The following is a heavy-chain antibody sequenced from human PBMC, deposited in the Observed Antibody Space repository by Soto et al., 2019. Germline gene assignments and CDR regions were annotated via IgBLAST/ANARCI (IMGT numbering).Heavy chain of an antibody. V-gene: IGHV4-59*08. J-gene: IGHJ4*02. Sequence: SETLSLTCTVSGGSISSYYWSWIRQPPGKGLEWIGYIYYSGSTNYNPSLKSRVTISVDTSKNQFSLKLSSVTAADTAVYYCARHTIFGVVSIDYWGQGTLVTVSS. CDR1: GGSISSYY. D-gene: IGHD3-3*01. CDR3: ARHTIFGVVSIDY. CDR2: IYYSGST.